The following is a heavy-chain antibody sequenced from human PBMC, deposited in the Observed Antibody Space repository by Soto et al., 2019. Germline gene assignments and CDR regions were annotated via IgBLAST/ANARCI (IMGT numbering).Heavy chain of an antibody. J-gene: IGHJ4*02. CDR3: TTESFSLSTTGTVFDY. CDR1: GFTFSKVW. V-gene: IGHV3-15*01. Sequence: WGSLRLSCATSGFTFSKVWMSWVRQAPGKGLEWVGRVRSKTDGGTTDYAAPVKGRFTISRDDSEDTVYLQMNSLKTEDTAVYYCTTESFSLSTTGTVFDYWGQGTQVTVSS. D-gene: IGHD1-1*01. CDR2: VRSKTDGGTT.